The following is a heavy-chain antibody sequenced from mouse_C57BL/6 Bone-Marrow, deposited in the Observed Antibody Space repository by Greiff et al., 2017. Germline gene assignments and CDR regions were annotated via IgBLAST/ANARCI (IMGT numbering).Heavy chain of an antibody. V-gene: IGHV1-54*01. CDR3: ARRVGYCLFDY. CDR1: GYAFTNYL. Sequence: VQLQQSGAELVRPGPSVKVSCKASGYAFTNYLIEWVNQRPGQGLEWIGVINPGSGGNNYNEKFKGKATLTADKSSSPAYMQLSSLTSADAAVYVCARRVGYCLFDYWGQGTTLTVSS. J-gene: IGHJ2*01. CDR2: INPGSGGN. D-gene: IGHD2-3*01.